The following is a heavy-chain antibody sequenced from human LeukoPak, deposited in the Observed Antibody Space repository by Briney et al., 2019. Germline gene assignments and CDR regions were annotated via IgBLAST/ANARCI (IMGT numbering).Heavy chain of an antibody. D-gene: IGHD6-19*01. CDR1: GGSFSGYY. CDR2: INHSGST. J-gene: IGHJ4*02. CDR3: ARGNCSSGCSDY. Sequence: SETLSLTCAVYGGSFSGYYWSWIRQPPGKGLEWIGEINHSGSTNYNPSLKSRVTISVDTSKNQFSLKLSSVTAADTAVYYCARGNCSSGCSDYWGQGTLVTVSS. V-gene: IGHV4-34*01.